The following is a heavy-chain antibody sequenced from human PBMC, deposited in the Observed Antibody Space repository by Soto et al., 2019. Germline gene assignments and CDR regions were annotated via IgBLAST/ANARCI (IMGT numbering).Heavy chain of an antibody. J-gene: IGHJ4*02. Sequence: QVQLQESGPGLVKPSETLSLTCTVSGGSISGYYWSWVRQPPGKGLEWIGYIYYSGSTNYNPSLKSRVTISVDTSKNQFFLRLSTVTTADMAVYFCARERGSISAALDYWGQGTLVTVSP. D-gene: IGHD1-26*01. CDR3: ARERGSISAALDY. V-gene: IGHV4-59*01. CDR2: IYYSGST. CDR1: GGSISGYY.